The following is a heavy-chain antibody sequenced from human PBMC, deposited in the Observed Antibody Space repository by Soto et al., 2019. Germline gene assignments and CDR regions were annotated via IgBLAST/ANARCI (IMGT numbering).Heavy chain of an antibody. D-gene: IGHD6-13*01. CDR2: IIPIFGTA. J-gene: IGHJ6*02. Sequence: QVQLVQSGAEVKKPGSSVKVSCKASGGTFSSYAISWVRQAPGQGLEWMGGIIPIFGTANYAQKFQGRVTITADESTSTADMELSSLRSEETAVYYCARDRRGVPIAAAGPNYYCGMDVWGQGTTVTVSS. V-gene: IGHV1-69*01. CDR3: ARDRRGVPIAAAGPNYYCGMDV. CDR1: GGTFSSYA.